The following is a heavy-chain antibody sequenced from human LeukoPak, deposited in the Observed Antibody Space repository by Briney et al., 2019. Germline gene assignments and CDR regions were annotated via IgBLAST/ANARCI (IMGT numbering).Heavy chain of an antibody. CDR2: INPSGGST. J-gene: IGHJ6*02. CDR1: GYTFTSYY. Sequence: ASVKVSSKASGYTFTSYYMHWVRQAPGQGLEWMGIINPSGGSTSYAQKFQGRVTMTRDTSTSTVYMELSSLRSEDTAVYYCAREARYSSGWYGYYYYGMDVWGQGTTVTVSS. V-gene: IGHV1-46*01. CDR3: AREARYSSGWYGYYYYGMDV. D-gene: IGHD6-19*01.